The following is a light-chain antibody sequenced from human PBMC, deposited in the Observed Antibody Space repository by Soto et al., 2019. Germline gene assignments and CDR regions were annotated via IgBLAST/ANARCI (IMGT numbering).Light chain of an antibody. J-gene: IGKJ1*01. CDR3: QKYNSHSWT. V-gene: IGKV1-5*01. CDR1: QSVSGW. Sequence: DIQLTQSPSTLSASVGDSVTITCRASQSVSGWLAWYQQKPGKAPILLIYDASTLKSGVPSRFNGSGSETDLNLTISSLQTDDLATYYSQKYNSHSWTFGHGTKMEIK. CDR2: DAS.